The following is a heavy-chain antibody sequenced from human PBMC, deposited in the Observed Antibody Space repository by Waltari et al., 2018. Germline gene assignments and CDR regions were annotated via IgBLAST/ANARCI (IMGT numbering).Heavy chain of an antibody. CDR3: ARWYHGCGGDCYGGG. J-gene: IGHJ4*02. D-gene: IGHD2-21*01. CDR2: INPNSGGT. V-gene: IGHV1-2*06. Sequence: QVQLVQSGAEVKKPGASVTVSCKASGYTFTGYYMHWVRQAPGQGLEWMGRINPNSGGTNYAQKFQGRVTMTRDTSISTAYMELSRLRSDDTAVYYCARWYHGCGGDCYGGGWGQGTLVTVSS. CDR1: GYTFTGYY.